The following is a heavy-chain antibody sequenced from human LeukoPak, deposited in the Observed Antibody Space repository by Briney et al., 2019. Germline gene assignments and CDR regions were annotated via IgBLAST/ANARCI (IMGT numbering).Heavy chain of an antibody. J-gene: IGHJ4*02. D-gene: IGHD2-15*01. CDR1: GGTFSSYA. CDR2: IIPVFGTA. CDR3: ARDNRAGYCSGGSCFYGGDY. Sequence: GASVKVSCKASGGTFSSYAISWVRQAPGQGLGWMGRIIPVFGTANYAQKFQGRVTITTDESTSTAYMELSSLRSEDTAVYYCARDNRAGYCSGGSCFYGGDYWGQGTLVTVSS. V-gene: IGHV1-69*05.